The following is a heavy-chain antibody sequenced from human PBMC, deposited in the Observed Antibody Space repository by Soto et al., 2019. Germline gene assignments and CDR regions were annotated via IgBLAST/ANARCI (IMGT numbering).Heavy chain of an antibody. Sequence: SETLSLTCSVSGGSISSGYSLWSWIRQPPGRGLEWIGNSYYSGNTHYNPSLKSRFIISIATSKNKFSLTVGYVTAADTAVYDCASASLYGLDVWGQGTTVTVSS. CDR3: ASASLYGLDV. V-gene: IGHV4-30-4*01. CDR1: GGSISSGYSL. CDR2: SYYSGNT. J-gene: IGHJ6*02.